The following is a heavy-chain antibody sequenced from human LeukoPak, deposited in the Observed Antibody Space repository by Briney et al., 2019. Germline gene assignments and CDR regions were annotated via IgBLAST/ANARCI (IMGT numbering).Heavy chain of an antibody. CDR1: GFMFRTYW. CDR2: INQDGSEK. Sequence: PGGSLRLSCEVSGFMFRTYWMDWVRQAPGRGLEWVANINQDGSEKYYVDSVKGRFTISRDNTKNSLYLQMNSLRAEDTAVYYCVGALVVWGKGAKFTVSS. D-gene: IGHD6-6*01. J-gene: IGHJ6*04. CDR3: VGALVV. V-gene: IGHV3-7*01.